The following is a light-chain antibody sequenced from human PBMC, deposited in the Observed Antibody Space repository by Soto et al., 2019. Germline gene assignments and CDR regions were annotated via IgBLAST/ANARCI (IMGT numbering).Light chain of an antibody. CDR2: DAS. J-gene: IGKJ4*01. CDR1: QSVTTN. Sequence: EVVMTQSPATLSVSPGERVTFSCRASQSVTTNLAWYQHKLGQSPRLLISDASTGASGIPPRFSGSGSGTEFTLTIDRLQSADFAVYYCQQYDRWPVTFGGGTKVDIK. V-gene: IGKV3-15*01. CDR3: QQYDRWPVT.